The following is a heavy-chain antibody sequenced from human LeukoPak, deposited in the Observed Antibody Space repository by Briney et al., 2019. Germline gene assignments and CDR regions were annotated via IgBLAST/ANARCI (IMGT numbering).Heavy chain of an antibody. CDR1: GGSISTYY. V-gene: IGHV4-59*12. CDR3: ASTLLTGYLPFDY. Sequence: SETLSLTCSVSGGSISTYYWSWIRQPPGKGLEWIGYIDYSGSTNYNPSLKSRVTMSLDTSKNQFSLKLSSVTAAGTAVYYCASTLLTGYLPFDYWGQGTLVTVSS. D-gene: IGHD3-9*01. J-gene: IGHJ4*02. CDR2: IDYSGST.